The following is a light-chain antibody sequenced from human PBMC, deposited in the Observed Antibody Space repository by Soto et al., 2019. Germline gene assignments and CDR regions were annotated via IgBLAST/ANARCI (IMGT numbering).Light chain of an antibody. CDR3: QQLNSYPIT. V-gene: IGKV1-9*01. J-gene: IGKJ5*01. CDR1: QGISSY. CDR2: AAS. Sequence: DIQLTQSPSFLSASVGDRVTITCLASQGISSYVAWYQQKPGKAPKLLIYAASTLQSGVPSRFSGSGSGTEFTLTISSLQPEDFATYCCQQLNSYPITLGQGTRLEIK.